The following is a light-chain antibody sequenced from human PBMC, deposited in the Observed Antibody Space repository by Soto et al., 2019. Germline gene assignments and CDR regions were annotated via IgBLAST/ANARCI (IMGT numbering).Light chain of an antibody. J-gene: IGLJ1*01. CDR1: SSNIGRDP. V-gene: IGLV1-44*01. Sequence: QSVLTQPPSASGTPGQRVTISCSGSSSNIGRDPVNWYQELPGTAPKLLIYDNNQRPSGVPDRFSGSKSGTSASLAISGLQSEDEADYFCGGWDGSLRGFVFGTGTKVTVL. CDR2: DNN. CDR3: GGWDGSLRGFV.